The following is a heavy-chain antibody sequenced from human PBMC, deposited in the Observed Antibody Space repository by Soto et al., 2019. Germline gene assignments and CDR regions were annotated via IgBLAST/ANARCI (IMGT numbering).Heavy chain of an antibody. J-gene: IGHJ4*02. V-gene: IGHV3-23*01. D-gene: IGHD3-9*01. Sequence: GGSLRLSCAASGFTFSSYAMTWVRQAPGKGLEWVSAISGGGGSTYYADSVKGRFTISRDISKNTLYLQMSSLRAEDTALYYCASRPYDILAGSISPNFDYWGQGTLVTVSS. CDR3: ASRPYDILAGSISPNFDY. CDR2: ISGGGGST. CDR1: GFTFSSYA.